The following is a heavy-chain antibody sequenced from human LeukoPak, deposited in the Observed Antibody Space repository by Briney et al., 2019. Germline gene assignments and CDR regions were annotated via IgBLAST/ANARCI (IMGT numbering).Heavy chain of an antibody. V-gene: IGHV4-39*01. Sequence: SETLSLTRTVSGGSISSRNYYWGWIRQPPGKGLEWIGSMYYSGSTYYNPSLKSRVTISVDTSKNQFSLKLTSVTAADTAVYYCATFRGYNYGYNDYWGQGTLVTVSS. J-gene: IGHJ4*02. CDR2: MYYSGST. CDR1: GGSISSRNYY. D-gene: IGHD5-18*01. CDR3: ATFRGYNYGYNDY.